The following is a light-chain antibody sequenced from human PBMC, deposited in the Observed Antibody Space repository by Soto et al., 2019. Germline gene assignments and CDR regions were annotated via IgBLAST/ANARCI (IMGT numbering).Light chain of an antibody. Sequence: SYELTQPRSVSVAPGKTARITCGGNNIGSKSVHWYQQKPGQAPVVVMYYDSDRPSGIPERFSGAKSGNTATLTISRVEAGDEADYYCQVWDKSSDHVVFGGGTQLTVL. V-gene: IGLV3-21*04. CDR1: NIGSKS. CDR2: YDS. J-gene: IGLJ7*01. CDR3: QVWDKSSDHVV.